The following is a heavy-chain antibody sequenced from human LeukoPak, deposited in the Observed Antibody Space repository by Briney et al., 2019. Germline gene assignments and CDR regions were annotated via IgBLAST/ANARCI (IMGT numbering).Heavy chain of an antibody. J-gene: IGHJ4*02. CDR3: ARVNAGTLRYFDWPPLYFDY. Sequence: ASVKVSCKVSGYTLTELSMHWVRQAPGKGLEWMGGFDPEDGETIYAQKFQGRVTMTEDTSTDTAYMELSSLRSEDTAVYYCARVNAGTLRYFDWPPLYFDYWGQGTLVTVSS. CDR2: FDPEDGET. CDR1: GYTLTELS. V-gene: IGHV1-24*01. D-gene: IGHD3-9*01.